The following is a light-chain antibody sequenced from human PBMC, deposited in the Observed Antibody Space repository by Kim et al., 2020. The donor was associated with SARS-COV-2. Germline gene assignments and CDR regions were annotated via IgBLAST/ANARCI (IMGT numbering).Light chain of an antibody. CDR1: QSVSNN. CDR3: QQYNNWPFT. J-gene: IGKJ4*01. V-gene: IGKV3D-15*01. CDR2: GAS. Sequence: VSPGERATLSCRASQSVSNNLAWYQQKPGQAPRLLIYGASTRATGIPARFSGSGSGTEFTLTISSLQSEDFAVYYCQQYNNWPFTFGGGTKVDIK.